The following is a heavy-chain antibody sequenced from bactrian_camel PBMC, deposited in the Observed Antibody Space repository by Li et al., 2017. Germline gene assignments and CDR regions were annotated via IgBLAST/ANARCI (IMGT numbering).Heavy chain of an antibody. J-gene: IGHJ4*01. CDR2: IDAEVGST. V-gene: IGHV3S26*01. CDR3: AAGQPWRSLLRDVEYGY. Sequence: HVQLVESGGGSVEAGGSLTLSCAPSGGASNYRCMAWFRQAPGKDREGVAGIDAEVGSTIYADSVEGRFTISRDNAKNTLYPQMNSLKPEDTAMYYCAAGQPWRSLLRDVEYGYWGQGSQVTVS. CDR1: GGASNYRC. D-gene: IGHD2*01.